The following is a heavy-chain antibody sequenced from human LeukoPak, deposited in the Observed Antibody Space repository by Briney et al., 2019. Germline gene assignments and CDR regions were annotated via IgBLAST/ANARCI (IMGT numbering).Heavy chain of an antibody. J-gene: IGHJ4*02. CDR3: ARDTGYCGGGTCYHNYFDY. CDR2: IYSGGST. CDR1: GFTVSSNY. V-gene: IGHV3-53*01. D-gene: IGHD2-15*01. Sequence: GGSLRLSCAASGFTVSSNYMSWVRQAPGKGLEWVSVIYSGGSTYYADSVKGRFTISRDNSKNTLYLQMNSLRAEDTAVYYCARDTGYCGGGTCYHNYFDYWGQGTLVTVSS.